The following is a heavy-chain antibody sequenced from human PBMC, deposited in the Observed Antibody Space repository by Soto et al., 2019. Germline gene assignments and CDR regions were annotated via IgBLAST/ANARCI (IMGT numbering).Heavy chain of an antibody. CDR2: IHFSGSV. J-gene: IGHJ6*02. Sequence: QVQLQQSGPGLVKPSQTLSLTCTVSGGSISGDYYHWTWIRQSPGKGLEWIGYIHFSGSVLYNPSFKSRPTISVDTSKNQFSLHLRSVTAAATAVYFCAREDDGGDRDYYGLDVWGQGTTVTVSS. CDR3: AREDDGGDRDYYGLDV. V-gene: IGHV4-30-4*08. CDR1: GGSISGDYYH. D-gene: IGHD2-21*02.